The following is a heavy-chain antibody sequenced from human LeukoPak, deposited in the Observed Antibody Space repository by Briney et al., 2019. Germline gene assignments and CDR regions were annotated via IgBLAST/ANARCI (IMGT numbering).Heavy chain of an antibody. CDR2: ISAYNGNT. Sequence: ASVKVSCKASGYTFTSYGISWVRQAPGQGLERMGWISAYNGNTNYAQKLQGRVTMTTDTSTSTAYMELRSLRSDDTAVYYCVGVTSTYYFDYWGQGTLVTVSS. J-gene: IGHJ4*02. CDR1: GYTFTSYG. CDR3: VGVTSTYYFDY. V-gene: IGHV1-18*01.